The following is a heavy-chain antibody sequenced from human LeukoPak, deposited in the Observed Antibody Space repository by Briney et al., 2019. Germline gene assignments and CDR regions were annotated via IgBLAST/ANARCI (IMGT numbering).Heavy chain of an antibody. D-gene: IGHD6-13*01. Sequence: SETLSLTCTVSGYSISSGYYWGWIRQPPGKGLEWIGSIYHSGSTYYNPSLKSRVTISVDTSKNQFSLKLSSVTAADTAVYYCARVDSSSWEYYFDYWGQGTLVTVSS. CDR1: GYSISSGYY. V-gene: IGHV4-38-2*02. CDR2: IYHSGST. J-gene: IGHJ4*02. CDR3: ARVDSSSWEYYFDY.